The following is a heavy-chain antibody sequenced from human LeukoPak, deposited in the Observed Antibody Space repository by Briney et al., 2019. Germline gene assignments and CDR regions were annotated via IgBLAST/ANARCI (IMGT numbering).Heavy chain of an antibody. CDR1: GFTFDDYA. Sequence: GGALRLSCAASGFTFDDYAMHWVRQGLGTGLARVSAISGDGASTYYADSVTGRLTISRDNSKNSLNLQMNSLRTEDTALYYCAKGSSWFDYWGQGTLVTVSS. D-gene: IGHD6-13*01. CDR3: AKGSSWFDY. CDR2: ISGDGAST. J-gene: IGHJ4*02. V-gene: IGHV3-43*02.